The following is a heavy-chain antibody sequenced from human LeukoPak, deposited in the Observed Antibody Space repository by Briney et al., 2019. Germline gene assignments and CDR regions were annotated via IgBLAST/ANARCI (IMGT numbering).Heavy chain of an antibody. CDR1: GFTFSDYY. V-gene: IGHV3-30-3*01. D-gene: IGHD2-21*02. Sequence: PGGSLRLSCAASGFTFSDYYMSWIRQAPGKGLEWVAVISYDGSNKYYADSVKGRFTISRDNSKNTLYLQMNSLRAEDTAVYYCARDLGVTAISQVSGYWGQGTLVTVSS. J-gene: IGHJ4*02. CDR2: ISYDGSNK. CDR3: ARDLGVTAISQVSGY.